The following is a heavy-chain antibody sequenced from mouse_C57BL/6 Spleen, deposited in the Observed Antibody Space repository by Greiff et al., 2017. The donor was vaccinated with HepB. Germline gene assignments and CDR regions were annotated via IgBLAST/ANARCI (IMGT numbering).Heavy chain of an antibody. V-gene: IGHV1-19*01. D-gene: IGHD1-1*01. CDR3: ARKGSSFPLYYAMDY. Sequence: EVQLQQSGPVLVKPGASVKMSCKASGYTFTDYYMNWVKQSHGKSLEWIGVINPYNGGTSYNQKFKGKATLTVDKSSSTAYMELNSLTSEDSAVYYWARKGSSFPLYYAMDYWGQGTSVTVSS. CDR2: INPYNGGT. J-gene: IGHJ4*01. CDR1: GYTFTDYY.